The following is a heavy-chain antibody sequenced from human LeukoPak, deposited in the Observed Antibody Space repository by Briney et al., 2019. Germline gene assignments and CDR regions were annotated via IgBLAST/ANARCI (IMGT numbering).Heavy chain of an antibody. CDR2: IIPIFGTA. D-gene: IGHD2-21*02. CDR3: ASAYCGGDCYSGGNWFDP. CDR1: GGTFSSYA. V-gene: IGHV1-69*05. J-gene: IGHJ5*02. Sequence: GASVKVSCKASGGTFSSYAISWVRQAPGQGLEWMGGIIPIFGTANYAQKFQGRVTITTDESTSTAYMELSSLRPEDTAVYYCASAYCGGDCYSGGNWFDPWGQGTLVTVSS.